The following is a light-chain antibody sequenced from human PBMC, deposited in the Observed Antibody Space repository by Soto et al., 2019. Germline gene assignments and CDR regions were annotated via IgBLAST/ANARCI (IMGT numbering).Light chain of an antibody. V-gene: IGLV2-14*01. Sequence: QSVLTQPASVSGSPGQSITISCTGTSSDVGGYNYVSWYQQLPGKAPKLMIYDVRNRPSGVSNRFSGSKSVNTASLTISGLQAEDEADYYCSSYTTISTYVFGTGTKLTVL. CDR1: SSDVGGYNY. J-gene: IGLJ1*01. CDR3: SSYTTISTYV. CDR2: DVR.